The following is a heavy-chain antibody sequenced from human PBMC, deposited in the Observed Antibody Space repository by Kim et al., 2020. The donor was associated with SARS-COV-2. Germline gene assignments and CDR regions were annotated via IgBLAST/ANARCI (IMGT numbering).Heavy chain of an antibody. CDR1: GFTFSTYA. CDR3: ARADSGNYYYGMDV. J-gene: IGHJ6*02. V-gene: IGHV3-23*01. Sequence: GGSLRLSCAASGFTFSTYAFCWVRQAPGKGLEWVSAISGRTTNTYYADSVRGRFTISRDNSRNTLYLQMNSLRAEDTALYYCARADSGNYYYGMDVWGQGTTDTVSS. CDR2: ISGRTTNT. D-gene: IGHD2-21*01.